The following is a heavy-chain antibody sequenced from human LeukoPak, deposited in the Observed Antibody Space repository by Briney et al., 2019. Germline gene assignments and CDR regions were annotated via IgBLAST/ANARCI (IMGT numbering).Heavy chain of an antibody. Sequence: GGSLRLSCAATGFRLSDYWMSWVRQAPGRGLEGGANIKDGGSEKQYVDSEKGRYTISRDNTRNSLFLQTNSLRVDDTGVYFCARHLRGGTSATCYGWFVLWGQGTLVTVSS. D-gene: IGHD2-2*01. CDR2: IKDGGSEK. J-gene: IGHJ5*02. V-gene: IGHV3-7*01. CDR3: ARHLRGGTSATCYGWFVL. CDR1: GFRLSDYW.